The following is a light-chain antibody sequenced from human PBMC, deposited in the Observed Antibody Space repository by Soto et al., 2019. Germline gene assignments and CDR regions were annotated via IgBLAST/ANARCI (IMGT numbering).Light chain of an antibody. J-gene: IGKJ1*01. CDR2: KAS. CDR3: QQYNSYSL. V-gene: IGKV1-5*03. Sequence: DIQMTQSPSTLSASVGDRVTITCRASQSISTWLAWYQQKPGKAPKLLIFKASTLESGVPSRVSGSGSGTEFTLTISSLQPDDFATYYCQQYNSYSLFGQGTKVEFK. CDR1: QSISTW.